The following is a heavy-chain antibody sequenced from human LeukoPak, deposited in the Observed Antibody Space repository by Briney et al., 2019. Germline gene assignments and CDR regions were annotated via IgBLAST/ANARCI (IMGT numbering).Heavy chain of an antibody. D-gene: IGHD1-1*01. Sequence: NPSETLSLTCTVSGGSISSYYWSWIRQPAGKGLEWIGRIYTSGSTNYNPSLKSRVTMSVDTSKNQFSLKLSSVTAADTAVYYCAVQTRGQLDLINIWGQGTLVTVSS. J-gene: IGHJ4*02. V-gene: IGHV4-4*07. CDR1: GGSISSYY. CDR3: AVQTRGQLDLINI. CDR2: IYTSGST.